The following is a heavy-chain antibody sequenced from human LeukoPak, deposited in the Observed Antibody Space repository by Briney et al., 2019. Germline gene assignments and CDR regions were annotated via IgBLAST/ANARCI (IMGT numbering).Heavy chain of an antibody. CDR2: IYYSGST. D-gene: IGHD6-6*01. Sequence: PSETLSLTCTVSGGSISSGDYYWSWIRQPPGKGLEWIGYIYYSGSTYYNPSLKSRVTISVDTSKNQFSLKLSSVTAADTAAYFCAKENWRSKSIDFDSWGQGTLVTVSS. J-gene: IGHJ4*02. CDR3: AKENWRSKSIDFDS. V-gene: IGHV4-30-4*08. CDR1: GGSISSGDYY.